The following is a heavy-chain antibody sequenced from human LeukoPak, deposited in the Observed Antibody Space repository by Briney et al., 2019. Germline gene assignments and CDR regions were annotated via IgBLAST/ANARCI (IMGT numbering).Heavy chain of an antibody. CDR3: ARDHLLDWYYYYVDV. CDR2: INWNGDST. Sequence: GGSLRLPCAASGFTFSSYSMNWVRQAPGKGLEWVSGINWNGDSTHYADSVKGRFTISRDNAKNSLCLQMNSLRADDTALYYCARDHLLDWYYYYVDVWGKGTTVTVSS. CDR1: GFTFSSYS. V-gene: IGHV3-20*04. J-gene: IGHJ6*03. D-gene: IGHD3/OR15-3a*01.